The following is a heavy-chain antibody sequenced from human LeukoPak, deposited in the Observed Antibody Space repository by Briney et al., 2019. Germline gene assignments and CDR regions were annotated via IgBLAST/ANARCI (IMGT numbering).Heavy chain of an antibody. CDR2: VNQDGSKQ. Sequence: HPGGSLRLSCTASGFTFSSYWMSWVRQAAGKGLEWVANVNQDGSKQYYADSVKGRFTTSRDNAKNSLYLQMNSLRAEDTTVYYCASLGGFRYLWEDYYMDVWGKGTTVTVSS. J-gene: IGHJ6*03. CDR3: ASLGGFRYLWEDYYMDV. CDR1: GFTFSSYW. V-gene: IGHV3-7*01. D-gene: IGHD3-16*01.